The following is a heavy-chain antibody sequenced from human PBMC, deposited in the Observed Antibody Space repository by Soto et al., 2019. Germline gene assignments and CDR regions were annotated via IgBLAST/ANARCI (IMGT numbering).Heavy chain of an antibody. CDR3: ARRYGYYYDY. Sequence: KPSETLSLTCTVSGGSISSYYWSWIRQPPGKGLEWIGYIYYSGSTNYNPSLKSRVIISVDTSKNQLSLKLSSVTAADTAVYYCARRYGYYYDYWGRGTLVTVSS. CDR1: GGSISSYY. J-gene: IGHJ4*02. V-gene: IGHV4-59*08. D-gene: IGHD4-17*01. CDR2: IYYSGST.